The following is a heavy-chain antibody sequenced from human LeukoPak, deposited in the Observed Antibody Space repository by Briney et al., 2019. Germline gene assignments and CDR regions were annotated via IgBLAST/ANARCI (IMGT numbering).Heavy chain of an antibody. CDR1: GGSISSSTYY. V-gene: IGHV4-39*01. CDR3: ARHSWGLPPAEYFHH. CDR2: IYNSGST. Sequence: PSETLSLTCNVSGGSISSSTYYWGWIRQPPGKGLEWIGSIYNSGSTYYNPSLKSRVTIAVDTSKNQFSLKLSSVTAAGTAVYYCARHSWGLPPAEYFHHWGQGTLVTVSS. J-gene: IGHJ1*01. D-gene: IGHD3-16*01.